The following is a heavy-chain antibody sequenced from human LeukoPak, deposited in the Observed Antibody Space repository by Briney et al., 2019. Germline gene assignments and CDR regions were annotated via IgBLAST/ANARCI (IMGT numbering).Heavy chain of an antibody. Sequence: GGSLRLSCAASGFTFSSYGMHWVRQAPGRGLEWVAFIRYDGSNKYYADSVKGRFTISRDNSKNTLYPQMNSLRAEDTAVYYCAKVPSSHYGDYRFDYWGQGTLVTVSS. CDR3: AKVPSSHYGDYRFDY. V-gene: IGHV3-30*02. CDR2: IRYDGSNK. D-gene: IGHD4-17*01. J-gene: IGHJ4*02. CDR1: GFTFSSYG.